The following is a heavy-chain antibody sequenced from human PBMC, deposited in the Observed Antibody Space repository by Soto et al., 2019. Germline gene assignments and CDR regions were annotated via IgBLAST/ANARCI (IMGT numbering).Heavy chain of an antibody. CDR2: IWYDGSNK. CDR3: AHVSWSFDFAPHY. V-gene: IGHV3-33*01. Sequence: GGSLRLSCAASGFTFSSYGMRWVRQAPGKGLEWVAVIWYDGSNKYYADSVKGRFTISRDNSKNTLYLQMNSLRADDTAVYFCAHVSWSFDFAPHYWGQGTLVTVSS. CDR1: GFTFSSYG. D-gene: IGHD3-10*01. J-gene: IGHJ4*02.